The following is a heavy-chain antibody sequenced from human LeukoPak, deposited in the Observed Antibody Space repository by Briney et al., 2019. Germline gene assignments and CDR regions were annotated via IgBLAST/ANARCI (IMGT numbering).Heavy chain of an antibody. CDR3: TRSAGVLEWLRYFDY. CDR2: IRSKAYGGTT. Sequence: PGGSLRLSCTASGFTFGDYSMSWVRQAPGKGLEWVGFIRSKAYGGTTEYAASVKDRFTISRDDSKSTAYLQMNSLKTEDTGVYYCTRSAGVLEWLRYFDYWGQGTLVTVSS. D-gene: IGHD3-3*01. CDR1: GFTFGDYS. V-gene: IGHV3-49*04. J-gene: IGHJ4*02.